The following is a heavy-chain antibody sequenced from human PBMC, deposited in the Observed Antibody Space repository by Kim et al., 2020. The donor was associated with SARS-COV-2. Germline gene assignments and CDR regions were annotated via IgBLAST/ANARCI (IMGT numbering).Heavy chain of an antibody. CDR2: IYYSGST. CDR1: GGSISSYY. Sequence: SETLSLTCTVSGGSISSYYWSWIRQPPGKGLEWIGYIYYSGSTNYNPSLKSRVTISVDTSKNQFSLKLSSVTAADTAVYYCARGGAGYYGMDVWGQGTTV. CDR3: ARGGAGYYGMDV. V-gene: IGHV4-59*01. J-gene: IGHJ6*02.